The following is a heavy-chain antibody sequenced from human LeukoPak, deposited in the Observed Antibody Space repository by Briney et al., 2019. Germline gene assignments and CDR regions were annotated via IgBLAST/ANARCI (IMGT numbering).Heavy chain of an antibody. J-gene: IGHJ4*02. D-gene: IGHD2-2*01. CDR2: IYYSGST. CDR3: ARGPTRYYFDY. Sequence: SETLSVTCTVSGGSFINYYWSWIRQPRGQGLEWIGYIYYSGSTNYYRSLKSRVTISVDTSKNQFSLKLSSVTAADTFVYYCARGPTRYYFDYWGQGTLVTVSS. CDR1: GGSFINYY. V-gene: IGHV4-59*01.